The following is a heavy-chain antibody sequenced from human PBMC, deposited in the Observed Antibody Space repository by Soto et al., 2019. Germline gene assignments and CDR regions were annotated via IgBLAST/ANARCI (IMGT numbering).Heavy chain of an antibody. CDR2: ISGSGDRT. CDR3: VKDDGGYPSTAPH. CDR1: GITISNYP. D-gene: IGHD3-22*01. J-gene: IGHJ4*02. V-gene: IGHV3-23*01. Sequence: PGGSLRLFCAASGITISNYPMSWVRQAPGKGLDWVSGISGSGDRTYYADSAKGRFTISKDISRNSLSLQLDSLGVEDTAVYFCVKDDGGYPSTAPHWGQGTLVTVSS.